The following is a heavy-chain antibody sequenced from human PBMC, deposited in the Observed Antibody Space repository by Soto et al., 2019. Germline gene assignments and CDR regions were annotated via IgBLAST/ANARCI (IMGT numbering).Heavy chain of an antibody. Sequence: EVQLVESGGGLVQPGGSLRLSCAASGFTFSNYHMNWARQAPWKGLEWVSYITDSSGTTYYADSVRGRFTISRDNAKNSLYLQMNSLRAEDTAVYYCARVWQDYSGVDYWGQGTLVTVSS. V-gene: IGHV3-48*01. CDR3: ARVWQDYSGVDY. CDR2: ITDSSGTT. CDR1: GFTFSNYH. D-gene: IGHD2-15*01. J-gene: IGHJ4*02.